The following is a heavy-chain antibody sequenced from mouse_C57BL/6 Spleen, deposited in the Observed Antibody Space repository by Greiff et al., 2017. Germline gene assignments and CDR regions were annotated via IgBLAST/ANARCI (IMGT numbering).Heavy chain of an antibody. Sequence: VQLQQSGAELMKPGASVKLSCKATGYTFTGYWIEWVKQRPGHGLEWIGEILPGSGSTNYNEKFKGKATFTADTSSNTAFMQLSSLTTEASAIYYCARRTTVVGLWYFDVWGTGTTVTVSS. V-gene: IGHV1-9*01. D-gene: IGHD1-1*01. CDR2: ILPGSGST. CDR1: GYTFTGYW. J-gene: IGHJ1*03. CDR3: ARRTTVVGLWYFDV.